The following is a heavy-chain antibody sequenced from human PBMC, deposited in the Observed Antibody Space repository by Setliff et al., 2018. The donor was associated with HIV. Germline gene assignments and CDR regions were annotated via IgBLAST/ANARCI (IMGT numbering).Heavy chain of an antibody. CDR2: INNDGRKT. D-gene: IGHD1-7*01. J-gene: IGHJ3*02. CDR3: AKDGDYSNWDYDAFDI. V-gene: IGHV3-74*03. Sequence: GGSLRLSCAASGFTFSTYWMHWVRQAPGKGLVWVSHINNDGRKTTYADSVKGRFTVSRDNSKNALYLQMNSLRAEDTAVYYCAKDGDYSNWDYDAFDIWGQGTMVTVSS. CDR1: GFTFSTYW.